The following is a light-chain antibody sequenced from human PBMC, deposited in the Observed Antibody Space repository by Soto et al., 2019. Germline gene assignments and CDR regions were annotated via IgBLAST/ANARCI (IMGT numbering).Light chain of an antibody. J-gene: IGKJ1*01. V-gene: IGKV3-11*01. Sequence: IVLTQSPATLSFSPGERATLSCRANQSVIRSLNWYQQKPGQAPRLLMYDVSTRATGIPARFSGSGYGTDFTLTISSLEPEDFAVYYCQQRSNWPWTFGQGTKVDIK. CDR2: DVS. CDR1: QSVIRS. CDR3: QQRSNWPWT.